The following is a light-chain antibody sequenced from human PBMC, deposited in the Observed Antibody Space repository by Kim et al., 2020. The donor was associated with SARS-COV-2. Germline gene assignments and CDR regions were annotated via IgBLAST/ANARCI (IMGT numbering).Light chain of an antibody. CDR2: DAS. CDR1: QSISSW. J-gene: IGKJ2*01. V-gene: IGKV1-5*01. CDR3: QQYNSYPYT. Sequence: GDRVTITCRASQSISSWLAWYQQKPGKAPKLLIYDASSLESGVPSRFSGSGSGTEFTLTISSLQPDDFATYYCQQYNSYPYTFGQGAKLEI.